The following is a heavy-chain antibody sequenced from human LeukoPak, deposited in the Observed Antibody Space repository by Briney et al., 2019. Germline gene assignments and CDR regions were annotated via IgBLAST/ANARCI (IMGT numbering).Heavy chain of an antibody. CDR3: AREYGSGSCFDF. CDR2: ISGGSRYT. D-gene: IGHD3-10*01. CDR1: GFTFSDYY. Sequence: GGSLRLSCAASGFTFSDYYMSWIRQAPGKGLERGSYISGGSRYTNYADSVKGRYTISRDNAKNSLYLQMNSLRAEDTAVYYCAREYGSGSCFDFWGQGTLVTVSS. V-gene: IGHV3-11*05. J-gene: IGHJ4*02.